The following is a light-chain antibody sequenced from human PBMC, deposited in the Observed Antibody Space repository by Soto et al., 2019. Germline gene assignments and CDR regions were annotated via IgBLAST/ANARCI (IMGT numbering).Light chain of an antibody. Sequence: QSALTRPASVSGSPGQSITISCTGTSSDVGGYDYVSWYQHHPGKAPKLMIFEVNNRPSEVSNRFSGSKSGNTASLTISGLQVEDEADYYCTSYAISSPYVFGTGTKVTVL. CDR3: TSYAISSPYV. J-gene: IGLJ1*01. CDR2: EVN. V-gene: IGLV2-14*01. CDR1: SSDVGGYDY.